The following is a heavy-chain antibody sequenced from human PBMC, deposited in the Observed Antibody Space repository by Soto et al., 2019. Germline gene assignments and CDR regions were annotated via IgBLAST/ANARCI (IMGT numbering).Heavy chain of an antibody. Sequence: QMQMQESGPRLVKPSETLSLTCTVSGASIPDSYWSWIRQPPEKGLEWIGYIYFSGVATYNPSLKGRATMSRDTSKNEFSLKLTSVTAADTAIYYCARGDSDLAVSEASYWGQGTLVTVSS. CDR1: GASIPDSY. V-gene: IGHV4-59*01. CDR3: ARGDSDLAVSEASY. D-gene: IGHD2-21*01. CDR2: IYFSGVA. J-gene: IGHJ1*01.